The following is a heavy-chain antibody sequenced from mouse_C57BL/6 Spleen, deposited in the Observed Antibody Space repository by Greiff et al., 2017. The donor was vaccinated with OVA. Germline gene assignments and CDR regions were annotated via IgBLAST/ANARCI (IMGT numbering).Heavy chain of an antibody. CDR2: ISSGSSTI. CDR3: ARLDNYYFDY. CDR1: GFTFSDYG. V-gene: IGHV5-17*01. J-gene: IGHJ2*01. D-gene: IGHD1-3*01. Sequence: VQLQQSGGGLVKPGGSLKLSCAASGFTFSDYGMHWVRQAPEKGLEWVAYISSGSSTIYYADTVKGRFTISRDNAKNTLFLQMTRLRSEDTSMYYCARLDNYYFDYWGQGTTLTVSS.